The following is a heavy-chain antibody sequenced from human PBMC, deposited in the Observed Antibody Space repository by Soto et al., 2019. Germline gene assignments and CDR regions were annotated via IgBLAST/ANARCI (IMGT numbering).Heavy chain of an antibody. CDR1: GYSFTSLD. CDR2: MQPSTGRT. D-gene: IGHD1-26*01. V-gene: IGHV1-8*01. CDR3: ALGVSAGVDY. J-gene: IGHJ4*02. Sequence: QVQLVQSGAEVREPGASVKVSCKASGYSFTSLDINWVRQTAGQGLEWMGWMQPSTGRTGYAQKFQGRVTMTRDTSINPAYLELTTLTSVDTAFYYCALGVSAGVDYWGQGTLVTVSS.